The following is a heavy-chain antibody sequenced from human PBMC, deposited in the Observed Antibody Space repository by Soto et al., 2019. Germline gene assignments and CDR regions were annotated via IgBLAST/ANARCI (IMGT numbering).Heavy chain of an antibody. Sequence: QVQLVQSGAEVKKSGSSVKVSCKASGGTFSSYAISWVRQAPGQGLEWMGGIIPIFGTANYAQKFQGRVTITADESTSTAYMELSSLRSEDTAVYYCARGGAYYYDSSDDYRGQGTLVTVSS. J-gene: IGHJ4*02. CDR1: GGTFSSYA. D-gene: IGHD3-22*01. V-gene: IGHV1-69*01. CDR3: ARGGAYYYDSSDDY. CDR2: IIPIFGTA.